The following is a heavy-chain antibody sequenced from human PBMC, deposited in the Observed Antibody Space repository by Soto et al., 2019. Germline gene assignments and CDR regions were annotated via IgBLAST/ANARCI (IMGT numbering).Heavy chain of an antibody. CDR2: IRGGVDDTT. CDR1: GFTFVTYA. Sequence: EVQLLESGGGLVQPGGSLRLSCTASGFTFVTYAMTWVRQAPGKGLDWVSTIRGGVDDTTYYADSVRGRFTISRDNSKNTRYRQMSMLRPEDTVVYYGVKGSCLDDCGGQGTLVTVSS. J-gene: IGHJ4*02. CDR3: VKGSCLDDC. D-gene: IGHD2-15*01. V-gene: IGHV3-23*01.